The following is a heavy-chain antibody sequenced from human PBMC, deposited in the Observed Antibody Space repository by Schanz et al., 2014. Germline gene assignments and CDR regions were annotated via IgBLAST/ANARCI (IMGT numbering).Heavy chain of an antibody. CDR2: IKQDGSEK. Sequence: EVQLVESGGGFVQPGGSLGLSCGGSGFTFSKYWMSWVRQAPGKGLEWVANIKQDGSEKYYVDAVKGRFTISRDDAKNTLYLQMNSLRAEDTAVYYCAREQIMAAAGLVDYWGHGTLVTVSS. CDR1: GFTFSKYW. D-gene: IGHD6-13*01. V-gene: IGHV3-7*01. J-gene: IGHJ4*01. CDR3: AREQIMAAAGLVDY.